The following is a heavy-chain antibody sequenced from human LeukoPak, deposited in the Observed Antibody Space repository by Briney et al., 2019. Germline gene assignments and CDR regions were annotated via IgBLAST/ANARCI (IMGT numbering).Heavy chain of an antibody. V-gene: IGHV3-30-3*01. CDR1: GFTFSSYA. J-gene: IGHJ4*02. D-gene: IGHD3-22*01. CDR3: ARDPHSSGLLPDY. CDR2: ISYDGSNK. Sequence: GGSLRLSCAASGFTFSSYAMHWVRQAPGKGLEWVAVISYDGSNKYYADSVKGRFTISRDNSKNTLYLQMNSLRAEDTAVYYCARDPHSSGLLPDYWGQGTLVTVSS.